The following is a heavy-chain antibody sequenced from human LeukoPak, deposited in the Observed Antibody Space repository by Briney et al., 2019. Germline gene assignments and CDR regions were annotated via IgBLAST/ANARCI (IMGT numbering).Heavy chain of an antibody. CDR2: IIPIFGTA. CDR1: GGTFSSYA. D-gene: IGHD2/OR15-2a*01. Sequence: GASVKVSCKASGGTFSSYAISWVRQAPGQGLEWMGGIIPIFGTANYAQKFQGRVTITTDESTSTAYMELSSLRSEDTAVYYCARPNSKGSGDAFDIWGQGTMVTVSS. J-gene: IGHJ3*02. CDR3: ARPNSKGSGDAFDI. V-gene: IGHV1-69*05.